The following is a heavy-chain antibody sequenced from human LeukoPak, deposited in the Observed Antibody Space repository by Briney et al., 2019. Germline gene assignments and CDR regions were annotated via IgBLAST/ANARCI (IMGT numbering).Heavy chain of an antibody. CDR1: GFTFSSYA. J-gene: IGHJ6*02. V-gene: IGHV3-30-3*01. D-gene: IGHD3-3*01. CDR2: ISYDGSDK. CDR3: ARGDYPPTYDFWSGYFLV. Sequence: GGSLRLSCAASGFTFSSYAMHWVRQAPGKGPEWVAVISYDGSDKYYADSVKGRFTISRDNSKNTLYLQMNSLRAEDTAVYYCARGDYPPTYDFWSGYFLVWGQGTTVTVSS.